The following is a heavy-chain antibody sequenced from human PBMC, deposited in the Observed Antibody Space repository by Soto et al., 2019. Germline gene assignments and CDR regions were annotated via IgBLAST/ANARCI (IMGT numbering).Heavy chain of an antibody. Sequence: ASVKVSCKASGYTFTSYGISWVRQAPGQGLEWMGWISAYNGNTNYAQKLQGRVTMTTDTSTSTAYMELRSLRSDDTAVYYCASAYCGGDCPDDAFDIWGQGTMVTVSS. CDR2: ISAYNGNT. V-gene: IGHV1-18*01. CDR1: GYTFTSYG. CDR3: ASAYCGGDCPDDAFDI. D-gene: IGHD2-21*02. J-gene: IGHJ3*02.